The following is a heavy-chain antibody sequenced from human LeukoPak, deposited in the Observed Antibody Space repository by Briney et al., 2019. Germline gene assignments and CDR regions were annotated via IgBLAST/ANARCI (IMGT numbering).Heavy chain of an antibody. CDR1: GGSISSGGYS. V-gene: IGHV4-30-2*01. D-gene: IGHD3-9*01. Sequence: SQTLSLTCAVSGGSISSGGYSWSWIRQPPGKGLEWIGYIYHSGSTYYNPSLKSRVTISVDTSKNQFSLKLSSVTAADTAVYYCASLNYYYYMDVWGKGTTVTVSS. CDR2: IYHSGST. J-gene: IGHJ6*03. CDR3: ASLNYYYYMDV.